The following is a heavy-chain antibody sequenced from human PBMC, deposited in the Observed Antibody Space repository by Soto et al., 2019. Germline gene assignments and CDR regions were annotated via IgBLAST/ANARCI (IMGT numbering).Heavy chain of an antibody. Sequence: SVNVSCKTSGYTFDYYYIHSVRLAPGQGLEWMVWINPKNGGTSHARKFQGSFTMTRDTSMSTVYMELGRLPSDDRAVYYCARRDKSGSLDYWGQGTLVTVSS. CDR1: GYTFDYYY. CDR3: ARRDKSGSLDY. CDR2: INPKNGGT. V-gene: IGHV1-2*02. D-gene: IGHD3-10*01. J-gene: IGHJ4*02.